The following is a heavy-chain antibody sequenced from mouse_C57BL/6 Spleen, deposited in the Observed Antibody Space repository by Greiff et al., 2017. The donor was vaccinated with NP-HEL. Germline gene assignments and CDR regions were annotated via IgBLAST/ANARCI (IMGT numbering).Heavy chain of an antibody. CDR2: ISDGGRYT. CDR3: ARDRLRAMDY. D-gene: IGHD2-2*01. CDR1: GFTFSSYA. V-gene: IGHV5-4*01. J-gene: IGHJ4*01. Sequence: EVQGVESGGGLVKPGGSLKLSCAASGFTFSSYAMTWVRQTPEKRLEWVATISDGGRYTYYPDHVTGRFTISSYHAKNNLYLQMSHLKSEDTAMYYCARDRLRAMDYWGQGTSVTVSS.